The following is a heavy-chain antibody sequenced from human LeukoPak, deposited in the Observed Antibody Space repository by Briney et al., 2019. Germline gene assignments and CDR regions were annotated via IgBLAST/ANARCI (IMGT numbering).Heavy chain of an antibody. CDR2: ISYDGSNK. D-gene: IGHD5-18*01. CDR1: GFTFSSYS. J-gene: IGHJ6*02. V-gene: IGHV3-30*03. CDR3: ARDQPGGYSYGYPGRRPPHYGMDV. Sequence: GGSLRLSCAASGFTFSSYSMNWVRQAPGKGLEWVAVISYDGSNKYYADSVKGRFTISRDNSKNTLYLQMNSLRAEDTAVYYCARDQPGGYSYGYPGRRPPHYGMDVWGQGTTVTVSS.